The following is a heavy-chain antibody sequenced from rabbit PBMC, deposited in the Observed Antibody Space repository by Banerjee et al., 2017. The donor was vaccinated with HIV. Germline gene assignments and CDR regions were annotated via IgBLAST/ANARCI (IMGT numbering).Heavy chain of an antibody. D-gene: IGHD4-2*01. V-gene: IGHV1S45*01. CDR3: ARAGYAGVTGWNFNL. J-gene: IGHJ4*01. Sequence: QEQLEESGGDLVKPEGSLTLTCTASGFSFSNGYVMCWVRQAPGKGLEWIACINTISGNTVYASWAKGRFTISKTSSTTVTLQMTSLTAADTATYFCARAGYAGVTGWNFNLWGPGTLVTVS. CDR1: GFSFSNGYV. CDR2: INTISGNT.